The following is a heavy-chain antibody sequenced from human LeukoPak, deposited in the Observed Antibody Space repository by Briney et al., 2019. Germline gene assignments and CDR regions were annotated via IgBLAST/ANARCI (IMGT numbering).Heavy chain of an antibody. Sequence: GGSLRLSCAASGSSFSNYGMQWVRQPPGKGLEWVAVIWYDGSNKFYGDPVKGRFTISRDNSKNTLYLQMNSLRAEDTAVYYCVKGNGNNNGVFDYWGQGTLVTVSS. D-gene: IGHD1/OR15-1a*01. CDR1: GSSFSNYG. CDR3: VKGNGNNNGVFDY. V-gene: IGHV3-33*03. J-gene: IGHJ4*02. CDR2: IWYDGSNK.